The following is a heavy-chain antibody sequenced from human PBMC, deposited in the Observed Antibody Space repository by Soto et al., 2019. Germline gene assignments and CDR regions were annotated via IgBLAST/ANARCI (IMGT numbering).Heavy chain of an antibody. V-gene: IGHV3-11*04. D-gene: IGHD2-15*01. Sequence: GGSLRLSCAASGFAFSDYYMSWIRQAPGKGLEWVSYISSSGSTIYYADSVKGRFTISRDNAKNSLYLQMNSLRAEDTAVYYCARGSLYCSGGSCYVYFDYWGQGTLVTVSS. CDR3: ARGSLYCSGGSCYVYFDY. CDR2: ISSSGSTI. CDR1: GFAFSDYY. J-gene: IGHJ4*02.